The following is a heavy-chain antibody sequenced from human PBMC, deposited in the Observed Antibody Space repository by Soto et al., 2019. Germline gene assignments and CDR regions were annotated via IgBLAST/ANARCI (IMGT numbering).Heavy chain of an antibody. CDR2: IYYSGST. Sequence: SETLSLTCTVSGGSISSSSYYWGWIRQPPGKGLEWIGSIYYSGSTYYNPSLKSRVTISVDTSKNQFSLKLSSVTAADTAVYYCARRPTTGAFDIWGQGTMVTVS. J-gene: IGHJ3*02. CDR1: GGSISSSSYY. CDR3: ARRPTTGAFDI. D-gene: IGHD4-17*01. V-gene: IGHV4-39*01.